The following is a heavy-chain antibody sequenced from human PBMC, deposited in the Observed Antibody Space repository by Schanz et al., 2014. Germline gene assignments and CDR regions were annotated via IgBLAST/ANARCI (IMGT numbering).Heavy chain of an antibody. D-gene: IGHD5-12*01. CDR3: ARAAYGGYTSTPLRY. V-gene: IGHV1-46*01. Sequence: QVHVVQSGAVLKTPGASVNVSCKTSGQTVSSYFIQWVRQAPGQGLEWMGIIDPTGGSTSYAQRCQGRVPVTRDAATSTVYMELSSLRSEDTAVYYCARAAYGGYTSTPLRYWGQGTLVTVSS. CDR2: IDPTGGST. CDR1: GQTVSSYF. J-gene: IGHJ4*02.